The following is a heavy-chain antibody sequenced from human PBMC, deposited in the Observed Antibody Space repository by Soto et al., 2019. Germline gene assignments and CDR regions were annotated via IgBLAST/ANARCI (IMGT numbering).Heavy chain of an antibody. V-gene: IGHV3-23*01. CDR2: ITSSGSST. Sequence: EVQLLESGGGGVQPGGSLRLSCAASGFIFSDYAMTWVPQTPGKGLEWVSAITSSGSSTYFADSLKGRITISRDNSKNTLSLQMDSLRVEDTAIYYCAKGVEGYVVSSFDSWGQGALVTVSS. J-gene: IGHJ4*02. CDR1: GFIFSDYA. CDR3: AKGVEGYVVSSFDS. D-gene: IGHD5-12*01.